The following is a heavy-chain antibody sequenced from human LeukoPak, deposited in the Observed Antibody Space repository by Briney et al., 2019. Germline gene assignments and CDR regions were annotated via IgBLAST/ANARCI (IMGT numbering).Heavy chain of an antibody. D-gene: IGHD3-3*01. Sequence: GGSLTLSCAASGFTVSSSYMSWVRQAPGKGLEWVSVIYTSANPSYAPSVKGRFTISTHNSKNTLYLHINSLRAEDPAVYYFARPWTIFVDRYFDLCGRGTLATVSS. CDR3: ARPWTIFVDRYFDL. CDR2: IYTSANP. CDR1: GFTVSSSY. J-gene: IGHJ2*01. V-gene: IGHV3-66*01.